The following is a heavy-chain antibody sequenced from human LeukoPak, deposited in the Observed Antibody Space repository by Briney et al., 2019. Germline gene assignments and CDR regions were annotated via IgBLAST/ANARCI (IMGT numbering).Heavy chain of an antibody. Sequence: GGNLRLYCAASGFTLSSDWMSWVRQDPGKGLEWVANIKQDGSEKYYVDSVKGRFTISRDNAKNSLYLQMNSLRAVDTAVYYCAKGPLAALGDYWGQGTLVTVSS. CDR2: IKQDGSEK. V-gene: IGHV3-7*03. J-gene: IGHJ4*02. CDR1: GFTLSSDW. D-gene: IGHD2-15*01. CDR3: AKGPLAALGDY.